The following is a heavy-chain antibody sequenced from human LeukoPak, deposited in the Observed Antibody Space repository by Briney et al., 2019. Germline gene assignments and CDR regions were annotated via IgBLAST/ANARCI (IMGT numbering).Heavy chain of an antibody. CDR3: ARTDILTGYYLDY. V-gene: IGHV3-21*01. CDR1: GFTFSSYS. J-gene: IGHJ4*02. D-gene: IGHD3-9*01. Sequence: GGSLRLSCAASGFTFSSYSMNWVRQAPGKGLEWVSSISSSSSYIYYADSVKGRYTISRDNAKNSLYLQMNSLRAEDTAVYYCARTDILTGYYLDYWGQGTLVTVSS. CDR2: ISSSSSYI.